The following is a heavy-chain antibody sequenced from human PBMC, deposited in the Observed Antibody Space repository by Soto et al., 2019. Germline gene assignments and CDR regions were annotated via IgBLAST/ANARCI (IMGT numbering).Heavy chain of an antibody. D-gene: IGHD3-3*01. J-gene: IGHJ6*02. CDR2: IYPGDSDT. Sequence: PGESLKISCKGSGYSFTSYWIGWVRQMPGKGLEWMGIIYPGDSDTRYSPSFQGQVTISADKSISTAYLQWSSLKASDTAMYYCARPSGGYDFWSVYYTANYYYYGMDVWGQGTTVTVSS. CDR3: ARPSGGYDFWSVYYTANYYYYGMDV. CDR1: GYSFTSYW. V-gene: IGHV5-51*01.